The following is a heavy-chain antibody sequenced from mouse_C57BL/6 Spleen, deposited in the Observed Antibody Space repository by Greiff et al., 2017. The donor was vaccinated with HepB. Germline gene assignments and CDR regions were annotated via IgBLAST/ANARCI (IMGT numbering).Heavy chain of an antibody. CDR2: ISSGSSTI. D-gene: IGHD2-12*01. CDR3: AGEGHDDFDY. Sequence: EVKLMESGGGLVKPGGSLKLSCAASGFTFSDYGMHWVRQAPEKGLEWVAYISSGSSTIYYADTVKGRVTISRDNAKSTLFLQMSSLRSEDAAMYYCAGEGHDDFDYWGQGTTVTVSS. CDR1: GFTFSDYG. J-gene: IGHJ4*01. V-gene: IGHV5-17*01.